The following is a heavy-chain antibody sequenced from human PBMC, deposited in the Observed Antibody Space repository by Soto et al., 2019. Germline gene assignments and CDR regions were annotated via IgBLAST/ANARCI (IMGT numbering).Heavy chain of an antibody. V-gene: IGHV3-33*01. Sequence: GGSLRRSCAASGFTFSSYGMHWVRQAPGKGLEWVAVIWYDGSNKYYADSVRGRFTISRDNSKNTLYLQMNSLRAEDTAVYYCARDGITGTSPYFDYWGQGTLVTVSS. D-gene: IGHD1-20*01. CDR3: ARDGITGTSPYFDY. J-gene: IGHJ4*02. CDR2: IWYDGSNK. CDR1: GFTFSSYG.